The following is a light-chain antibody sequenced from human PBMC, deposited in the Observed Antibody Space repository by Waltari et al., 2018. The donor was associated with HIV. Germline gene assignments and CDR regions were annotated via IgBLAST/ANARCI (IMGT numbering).Light chain of an antibody. J-gene: IGKJ4*02. CDR2: SAS. Sequence: DIQMPQSPSTLSAYVGDTVTITCRASQSISTWLAWCQQRPGRAPKFLIYSASTLESGVPLRFRGRGAGTEFTLTITSLQPDDVATYYCQQYNSYPFTFGGGTKVEI. CDR3: QQYNSYPFT. CDR1: QSISTW. V-gene: IGKV1-5*03.